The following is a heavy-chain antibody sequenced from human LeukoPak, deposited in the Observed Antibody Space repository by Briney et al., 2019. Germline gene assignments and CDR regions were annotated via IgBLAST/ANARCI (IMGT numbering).Heavy chain of an antibody. Sequence: SETLSLTCAVSGYSISSGYWWSWVRRPPGKGLEWIGEVHHTGRTNYNPSLKSRVTISVDKSKNQFSLKLTSVTAADTAVYYCARAPSGATNDAFDIWGQGTMVTVSS. J-gene: IGHJ3*02. CDR1: GYSISSGYW. V-gene: IGHV4-4*02. CDR3: ARAPSGATNDAFDI. CDR2: VHHTGRT. D-gene: IGHD1-26*01.